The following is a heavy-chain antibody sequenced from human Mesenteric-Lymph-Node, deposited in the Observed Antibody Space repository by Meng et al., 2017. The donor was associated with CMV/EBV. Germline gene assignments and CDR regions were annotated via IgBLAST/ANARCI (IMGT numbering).Heavy chain of an antibody. Sequence: GGSLRLSCAASGFNVSSNYMSWVRQPPGKGLEWVSVIFSGGSAYYADSVKGRFTLSRDNSKNTVYLQMNSLRAEDTAIYYCATTPRDIVVVPGPIGGFRLGFEYWGQGTLVTVSS. V-gene: IGHV3-53*01. D-gene: IGHD2-2*02. CDR3: ATTPRDIVVVPGPIGGFRLGFEY. J-gene: IGHJ4*02. CDR1: GFNVSSNY. CDR2: IFSGGSA.